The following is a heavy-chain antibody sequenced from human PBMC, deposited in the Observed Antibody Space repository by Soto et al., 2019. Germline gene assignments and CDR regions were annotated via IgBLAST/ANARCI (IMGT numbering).Heavy chain of an antibody. D-gene: IGHD5-12*01. J-gene: IGHJ4*02. Sequence: QIALKESGPILVKPTQTLTLTCTFSGFSLATSGVGVGWIRQPPGKALEWLALIYWYDGKHYRPSLSSRLTIAKDTSKNQVVLTLTHVDPVDTGSYFCAHRRYRLGSWAHFDFWGQGIPVTVSS. V-gene: IGHV2-5*01. CDR3: AHRRYRLGSWAHFDF. CDR1: GFSLATSGVG. CDR2: IYWYDGK.